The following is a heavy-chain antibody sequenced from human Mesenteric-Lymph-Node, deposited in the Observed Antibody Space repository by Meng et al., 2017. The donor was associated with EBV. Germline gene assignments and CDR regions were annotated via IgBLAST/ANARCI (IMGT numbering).Heavy chain of an antibody. CDR2: ISGSGGSS. V-gene: IGHV3-23*04. CDR1: GFTFSTNA. D-gene: IGHD1-20*01. Sequence: EVQLVESGGGLVQPGGSVSLSCVASGFTFSTNAMTWVRQAPGKGLEWVSTISGSGGSSYYADSVKGRFTISRDNSKNTLYLQMNSLRVEDTAVYYCAKDLHNWSPEVWGQGTLLTVSS. J-gene: IGHJ4*02. CDR3: AKDLHNWSPEV.